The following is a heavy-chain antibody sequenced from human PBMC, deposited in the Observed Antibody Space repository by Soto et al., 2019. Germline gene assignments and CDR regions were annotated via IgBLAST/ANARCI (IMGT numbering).Heavy chain of an antibody. D-gene: IGHD3-10*01. CDR2: IILAGDT. Sequence: PSETLSLTCNVSGASFNDNHWSWIRQSPGKGLDWIGDIILAGDTYYNPSLKRPLVISVDTSKSHFSLRLSSVTAADTAVYYCARGPRNAPMIRVIIGFFGPWGQGTLVTVSS. J-gene: IGHJ5*02. CDR1: GASFNDNH. V-gene: IGHV4-34*01. CDR3: ARGPRNAPMIRVIIGFFGP.